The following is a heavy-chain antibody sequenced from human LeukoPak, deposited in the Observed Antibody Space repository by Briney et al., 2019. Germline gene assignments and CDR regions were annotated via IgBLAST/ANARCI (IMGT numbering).Heavy chain of an antibody. D-gene: IGHD2-15*01. Sequence: GGSLRLSCAASGFTFSSYAMSWVRQAPGKGLEWVSAISGSGGSTYYADSVKGRFTISRDNAKNSLYLQMNSLRAEDTAVYYCARDCSGGSCYHDGVFDYWGQGTLVTVSS. J-gene: IGHJ4*02. CDR3: ARDCSGGSCYHDGVFDY. V-gene: IGHV3-23*01. CDR1: GFTFSSYA. CDR2: ISGSGGST.